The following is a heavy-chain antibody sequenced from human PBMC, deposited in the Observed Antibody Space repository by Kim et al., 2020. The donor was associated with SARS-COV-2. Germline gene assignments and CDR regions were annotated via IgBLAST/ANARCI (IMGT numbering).Heavy chain of an antibody. Sequence: GGSLRLSCAASGFTFSTYWMYWVRQAPGKGLVWVSRINSDGSSTNYADSVKGRFTISRDNAKNTLYLQMNSLRAEDTAVYYCARPSSTSCPCDYMDVWGKETTVTVSS. CDR2: INSDGSST. CDR1: GFTFSTYW. V-gene: IGHV3-74*01. J-gene: IGHJ6*03. CDR3: ARPSSTSCPCDYMDV. D-gene: IGHD2-2*01.